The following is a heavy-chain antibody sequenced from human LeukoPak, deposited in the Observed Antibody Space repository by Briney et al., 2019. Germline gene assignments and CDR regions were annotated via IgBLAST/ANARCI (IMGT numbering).Heavy chain of an antibody. CDR1: GFTFSSYW. CDR2: IKQDGSEK. CDR3: ARRTVGPSVFDY. J-gene: IGHJ4*02. V-gene: IGHV3-7*01. Sequence: GGSLRLSCAASGFTFSSYWMSWVRQAPGKGLEWVANIKQDGSEKFYVDSVKGRFTIFRDNAKNSLYLQMNSLRAENTAVYYCARRTVGPSVFDYWGQGTLVTVSS. D-gene: IGHD1-26*01.